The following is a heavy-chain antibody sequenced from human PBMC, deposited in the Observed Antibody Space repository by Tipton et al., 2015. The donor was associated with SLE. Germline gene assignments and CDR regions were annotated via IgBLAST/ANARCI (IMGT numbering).Heavy chain of an antibody. CDR2: VSYSGGT. CDR3: ARQSHDVPHTAAFDY. Sequence: TLSLTCSVPGASISSGAIYWSWFRHHPGKGLEWNGYVSYSGGTYYNPTLKSRVTLSVDTSKNQFSLKLSSVTAADTAIYYCARQSHDVPHTAAFDYWGQGTLVTVSS. V-gene: IGHV4-31*03. J-gene: IGHJ4*02. CDR1: GASISSGAIY. D-gene: IGHD1-1*01.